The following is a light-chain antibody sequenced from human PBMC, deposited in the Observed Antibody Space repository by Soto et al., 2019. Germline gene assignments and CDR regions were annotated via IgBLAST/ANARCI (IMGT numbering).Light chain of an antibody. CDR1: QSVSSY. CDR3: QQRSITWT. V-gene: IGKV3-11*01. CDR2: DAS. J-gene: IGKJ1*01. Sequence: IVLTQSPAPLSLSPGERATLSCRASQSVSSYLAWYQQKPGQAPRLLIYDASNRATGIPARFSGSGSGTDFTLTICSLEPEDFAVYYCQQRSITWTFGQGTKEEIK.